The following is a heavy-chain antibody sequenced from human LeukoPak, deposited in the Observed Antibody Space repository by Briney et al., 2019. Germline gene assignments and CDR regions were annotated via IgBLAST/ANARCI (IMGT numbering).Heavy chain of an antibody. V-gene: IGHV4-30-2*01. Sequence: PSETLSLTCAVSGGSISSGGYCWSWIRQPPGEGLEWIGYIYHSGSTYYNPSLKSRVTISVDRSKNQFSLKLSSVTAADTAVYYCARAPYYYGMDVWGKGTTVTVSS. CDR1: GGSISSGGYC. CDR2: IYHSGST. J-gene: IGHJ6*04. CDR3: ARAPYYYGMDV.